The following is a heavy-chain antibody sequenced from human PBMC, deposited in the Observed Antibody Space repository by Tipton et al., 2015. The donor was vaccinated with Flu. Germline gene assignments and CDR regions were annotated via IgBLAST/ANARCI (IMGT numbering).Heavy chain of an antibody. Sequence: QLVQSGAEVKKPGASVKVSCKASGYTFTSYGISWVRQAPGQGLEWMGWISAYNGNTNYAQKLQGRVTMTTDTSTSTAHMGLRSLSSDDTAVYYCARVRVRELYGMDVWGQGTTVTVSS. CDR1: GYTFTSYG. V-gene: IGHV1-18*01. CDR3: ARVRVRELYGMDV. D-gene: IGHD3-10*01. CDR2: ISAYNGNT. J-gene: IGHJ6*02.